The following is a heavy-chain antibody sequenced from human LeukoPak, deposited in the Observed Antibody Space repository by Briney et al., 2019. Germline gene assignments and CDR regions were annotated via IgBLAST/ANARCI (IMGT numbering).Heavy chain of an antibody. CDR1: GGSISSDWY. Sequence: SETLSLTCTVSGGSISSDWYWAWIRQPPGKGLEWIGSLWSGTTTYYNPSLTSRVTIAVDTSKNQFSLILPSVTAADTAVYYCARGRRGNYFQDYWGQGTLVTVSS. V-gene: IGHV4-39*07. CDR3: ARGRRGNYFQDY. CDR2: LWSGTTT. D-gene: IGHD1-26*01. J-gene: IGHJ4*02.